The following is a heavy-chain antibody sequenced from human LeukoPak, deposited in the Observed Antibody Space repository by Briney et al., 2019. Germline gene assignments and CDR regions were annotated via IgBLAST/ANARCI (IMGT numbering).Heavy chain of an antibody. V-gene: IGHV3-33*01. CDR3: AREDIVVVPAAMGEHYYYYYGMDV. Sequence: GSLRLSCAASGFTFGSYGMHWVRQAPGKGLEWVAVIWYDGSNKYYADSVKGRFTISRDNSKNTLYLQMNSLRAEDTAVYYCAREDIVVVPAAMGEHYYYYYGMDVWGQGTTVTVSS. J-gene: IGHJ6*02. D-gene: IGHD2-2*01. CDR2: IWYDGSNK. CDR1: GFTFGSYG.